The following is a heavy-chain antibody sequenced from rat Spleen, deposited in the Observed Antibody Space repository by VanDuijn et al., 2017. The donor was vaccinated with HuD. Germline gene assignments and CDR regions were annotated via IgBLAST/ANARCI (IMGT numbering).Heavy chain of an antibody. CDR3: ARESIYYGYNFLDY. Sequence: EVQLQESGPGLVKPSQSLSLTCSVTGYSITSGYGWNWIRKFPGNKLEWMGYINSAGSTNYNPPLKRQISITRDTSKNQFFLQLTSVTTEDTATYYCARESIYYGYNFLDYWGQGVMVTVSS. CDR2: INSAGST. J-gene: IGHJ2*01. V-gene: IGHV3-3*01. CDR1: GYSITSGYG. D-gene: IGHD1-9*01.